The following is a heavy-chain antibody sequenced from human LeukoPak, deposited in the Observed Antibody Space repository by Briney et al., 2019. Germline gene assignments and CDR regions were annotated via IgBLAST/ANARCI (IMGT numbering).Heavy chain of an antibody. CDR1: GFPFSSYS. CDR3: ARLRSSSWFDY. Sequence: GGSLRLSCAASGFPFSSYSMNWVRQAPGKGVEWVSSINSDSNYIYYAASMKGRFTISRDNALNSLYLQMNSLRAEDTAAYYCARLRSSSWFDYWGRGTLVTVSS. D-gene: IGHD6-13*01. J-gene: IGHJ5*01. V-gene: IGHV3-21*01. CDR2: INSDSNYI.